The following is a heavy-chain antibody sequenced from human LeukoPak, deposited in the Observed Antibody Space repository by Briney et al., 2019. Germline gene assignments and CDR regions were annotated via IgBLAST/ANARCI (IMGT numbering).Heavy chain of an antibody. CDR2: MKQDGSEK. J-gene: IGHJ4*02. CDR1: GFTFSSYW. CDR3: VSYSGVVVGATYRAN. D-gene: IGHD2-15*01. Sequence: PGGSLRLSCAASGFTFSSYWMNWARQARGKGLDWVAYMKQDGSEKNYMNSVKSRFTISKDNAEKSLYLQMNTLRAEDTAVYYCVSYSGVVVGATYRANWGQGTLVTVSS. V-gene: IGHV3-7*01.